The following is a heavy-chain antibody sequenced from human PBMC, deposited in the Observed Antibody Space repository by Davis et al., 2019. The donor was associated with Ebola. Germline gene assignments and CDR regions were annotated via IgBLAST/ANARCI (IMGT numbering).Heavy chain of an antibody. CDR2: IRSNGETT. CDR1: GFTFSNYA. J-gene: IGHJ5*02. D-gene: IGHD5-24*01. Sequence: GGSLRLSCAASGFTFSNYAMHWVRQAPGKGLEYVSAIRSNGETTHYANSVKGRFTISRDNSKNTLYLQMNSLRAEDTAVYYCAKKSWPEFDPWGQGTLVTVSS. V-gene: IGHV3-64*01. CDR3: AKKSWPEFDP.